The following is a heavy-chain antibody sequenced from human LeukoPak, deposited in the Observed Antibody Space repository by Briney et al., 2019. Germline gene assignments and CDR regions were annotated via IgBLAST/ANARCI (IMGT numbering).Heavy chain of an antibody. Sequence: GESLKISCAASGFTFSIYAMSWVRQAPGKGLEWVSAISDSGGSTYYADSVKGRFTISRDNSKNTLYLQMNSLRAEDTAVYYCAKGRSAVAGSLDYWGQGTLVTVSS. J-gene: IGHJ4*02. CDR1: GFTFSIYA. V-gene: IGHV3-23*01. D-gene: IGHD6-19*01. CDR3: AKGRSAVAGSLDY. CDR2: ISDSGGST.